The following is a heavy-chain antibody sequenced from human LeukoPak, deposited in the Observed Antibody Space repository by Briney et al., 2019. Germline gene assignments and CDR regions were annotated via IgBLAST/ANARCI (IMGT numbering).Heavy chain of an antibody. CDR3: ARDGDSGYDLDY. CDR1: GFTFSNFP. Sequence: GGSLRLSCAASGFTFSNFPMHWVRQAPGKGLEYVSAISANGGSTYYANSVKGRFTISRDNSKNTLYLQMNSLRAEDTAVYYCARDGDSGYDLDYWGQGTLVTVSS. CDR2: ISANGGST. V-gene: IGHV3-64*01. J-gene: IGHJ4*02. D-gene: IGHD5-12*01.